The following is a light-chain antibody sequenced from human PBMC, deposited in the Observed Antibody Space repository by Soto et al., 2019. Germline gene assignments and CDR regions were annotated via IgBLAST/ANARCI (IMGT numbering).Light chain of an antibody. V-gene: IGKV2-28*01. CDR3: MQALQTPYT. CDR1: QSLVHRNGNDF. CDR2: WGS. J-gene: IGKJ2*01. Sequence: DIVMTQSPLSLSVTPGEPASISCRPSQSLVHRNGNDFFDWYLQKPGQSPQLLIYWGSIRASGVPDRFSGSGSGTDFTLRITRVEAEDVGVYYCMQALQTPYTFGQGTKVDIK.